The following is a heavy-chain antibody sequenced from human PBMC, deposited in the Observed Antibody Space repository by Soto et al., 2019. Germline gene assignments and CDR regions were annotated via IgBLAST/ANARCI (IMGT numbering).Heavy chain of an antibody. CDR2: IDPSDSYT. J-gene: IGHJ4*02. D-gene: IGHD2-2*01. V-gene: IGHV5-10-1*01. CDR1: CDSLTMHW. CDR3: ARRRDTRHDD. Sequence: SHKLSYTCSCDSLTMHWISRVRQMPGKGLEWMGRIDPSDSYTNYSPSFQGHVTISADKSISTAYLQWSSLKASDTAMYYCARRRDTRHDDWGQGTMVTVSS.